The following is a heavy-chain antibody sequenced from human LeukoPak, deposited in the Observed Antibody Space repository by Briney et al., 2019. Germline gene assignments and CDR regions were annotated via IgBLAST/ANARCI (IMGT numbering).Heavy chain of an antibody. D-gene: IGHD3-9*01. CDR1: GYTFTSYG. J-gene: IGHJ6*03. CDR3: ARDMSPLRYFDWLSQYYYMDV. CDR2: ISAYNGNT. Sequence: ASVKVSCKASGYTFTSYGISWVRQAPGQGLEWMGWISAYNGNTNYAQKLQGRVTMTTDTSTSTAYMELRSLRSDDTAVYYCARDMSPLRYFDWLSQYYYMDVWGKGTTVTVSS. V-gene: IGHV1-18*01.